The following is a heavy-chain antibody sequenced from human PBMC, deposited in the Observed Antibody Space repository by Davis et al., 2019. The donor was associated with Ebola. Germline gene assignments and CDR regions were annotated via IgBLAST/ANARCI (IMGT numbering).Heavy chain of an antibody. Sequence: SETLSLTCAVYGGSFRGYYWSWIRQPPGKGLEWIGEINHSGSTNYNPSLKSRVTISVDTSKNQFSLKLSSVTAADTAVYYGASARRITIFGVATNYYYYGMDVWGQGTTVTVSS. CDR2: INHSGST. V-gene: IGHV4-34*01. J-gene: IGHJ6*02. D-gene: IGHD3-3*01. CDR1: GGSFRGYY. CDR3: ASARRITIFGVATNYYYYGMDV.